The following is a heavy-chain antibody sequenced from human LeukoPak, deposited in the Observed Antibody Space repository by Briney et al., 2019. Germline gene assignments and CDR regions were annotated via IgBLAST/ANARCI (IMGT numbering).Heavy chain of an antibody. Sequence: PGGSLRLSCAASGFTFSSYARSWVRQAPGKGLEWVSSISDSGDSTYYADSVKGRFTISRDNSKNTLNLQMNSLRAEDTAVYYCAKVGVRGVIINDPDYWGQGTLVTVSS. CDR2: ISDSGDST. CDR1: GFTFSSYA. CDR3: AKVGVRGVIINDPDY. V-gene: IGHV3-23*01. D-gene: IGHD3-10*01. J-gene: IGHJ4*02.